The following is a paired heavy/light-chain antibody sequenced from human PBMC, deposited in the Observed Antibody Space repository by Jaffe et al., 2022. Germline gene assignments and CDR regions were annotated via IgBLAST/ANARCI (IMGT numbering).Heavy chain of an antibody. CDR1: GGSISSSSYY. V-gene: IGHV4-39*01. D-gene: IGHD3-3*01. J-gene: IGHJ3*02. CDR3: SITNTYYDFWSSSPYAFDI. Sequence: QLQLQESGPGLVKPSETLSLTCTVSGGSISSSSYYWGWIRQPPGKGLEWIGSIYYSGSTYYNPSLKSRVTISVDTSKNQFSLKLSSVTAADTAVYYCSITNTYYDFWSSSPYAFDIWGQGTMVTVSS. CDR2: IYYSGST.
Light chain of an antibody. Sequence: QSVLTQPPSASGTPGQRVTISCSGSSSNIGSNTVNWYQQLPGTAPKLLIYSNNQRPSGVPDRFSGSKSGTSASLAISGLQSEDEADYYCAAWDDSLNGYWVFGGGTKLTVL. CDR2: SNN. CDR1: SSNIGSNT. V-gene: IGLV1-44*01. CDR3: AAWDDSLNGYWV. J-gene: IGLJ3*02.